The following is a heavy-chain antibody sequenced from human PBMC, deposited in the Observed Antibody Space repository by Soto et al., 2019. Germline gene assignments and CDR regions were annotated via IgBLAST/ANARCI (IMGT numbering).Heavy chain of an antibody. CDR2: ISSSGSTI. V-gene: IGHV3-48*03. CDR3: AIYCSGGSCYRWGFDY. J-gene: IGHJ4*02. D-gene: IGHD2-15*01. Sequence: EVQLVESGGGLVQPGGSLRLSCAASGFTFSSYEMNWVRQAPGKGLEWVSYISSSGSTIYYADSVKGRFTISRDNAKNSLYLQMNSLRAEDTAVYYCAIYCSGGSCYRWGFDYWGQGTLVTVSS. CDR1: GFTFSSYE.